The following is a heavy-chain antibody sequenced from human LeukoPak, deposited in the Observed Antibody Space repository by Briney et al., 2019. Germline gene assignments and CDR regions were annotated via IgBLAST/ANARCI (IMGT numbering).Heavy chain of an antibody. CDR1: GGSISSYY. CDR3: ARVMGRYSSVFSL. Sequence: SETLSLTCTVSGGSISSYYWSWIRQPPGKGLEWIGYIYYSGSTNYNPSLKSRVTISVDTSKNQFSLKLSSVTAADTAVYYCARVMGRYSSVFSLWGQGTLVTVSS. CDR2: IYYSGST. D-gene: IGHD6-19*01. V-gene: IGHV4-59*01. J-gene: IGHJ4*02.